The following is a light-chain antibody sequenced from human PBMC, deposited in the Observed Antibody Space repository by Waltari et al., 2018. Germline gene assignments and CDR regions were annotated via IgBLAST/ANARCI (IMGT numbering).Light chain of an antibody. Sequence: EIVLTQSPGTLPLSPGEGATLSCRASQPVSRNYLAWYQQKPGQVPRLLIFGASSRATCIPDRFSGSGSGTDFTLTINRLEPEDFAVYYCQQYGNLPYTFGQGTKLEIK. CDR2: GAS. V-gene: IGKV3-20*01. CDR3: QQYGNLPYT. J-gene: IGKJ2*01. CDR1: QPVSRNY.